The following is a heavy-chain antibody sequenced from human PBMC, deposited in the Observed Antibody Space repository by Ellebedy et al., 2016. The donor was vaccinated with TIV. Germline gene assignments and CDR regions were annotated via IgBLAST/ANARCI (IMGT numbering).Heavy chain of an antibody. D-gene: IGHD6-13*01. V-gene: IGHV4-4*07. CDR3: VNEGMSSWHYYFDL. CDR1: GASISTYY. Sequence: SETLSLXXTVSGASISTYYWSWIRQPAGKGLEWIGHISASGNTNYNPSLESRVTMSVDTSKKQFSLMLTSVTAADTAIYYCVNEGMSSWHYYFDLWGRGTPVTVSS. J-gene: IGHJ2*01. CDR2: ISASGNT.